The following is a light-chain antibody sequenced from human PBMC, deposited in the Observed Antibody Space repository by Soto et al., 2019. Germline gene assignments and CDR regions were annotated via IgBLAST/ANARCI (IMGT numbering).Light chain of an antibody. J-gene: IGKJ1*01. CDR1: QSISSW. V-gene: IGKV1-5*01. CDR3: QQYYSYRM. Sequence: DIQMTQSPSTLSASVGGRVTITCRASQSISSWLAWYQQKPGKAPKLPIYDASSLESGVPSRFSGSGSGTEFTLTISSLQPDDFATYYCQQYYSYRMFGQGTKVDIK. CDR2: DAS.